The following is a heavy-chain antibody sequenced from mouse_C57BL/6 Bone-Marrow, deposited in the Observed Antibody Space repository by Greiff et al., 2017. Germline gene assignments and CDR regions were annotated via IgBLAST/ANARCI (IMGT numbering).Heavy chain of an antibody. D-gene: IGHD4-1*01. Sequence: VKLQESGPGLVQPSQSLSITCTVSGFSLTSYGVHWVRQSPGKGLEWLGVIWSGGSTDYNAAFISRLSISKDNSKSQVFFKMNSLQAYDTAIYYCARNYGANWDYFDYWGQGTTLTVSS. J-gene: IGHJ2*01. CDR1: GFSLTSYG. CDR2: IWSGGST. V-gene: IGHV2-2*01. CDR3: ARNYGANWDYFDY.